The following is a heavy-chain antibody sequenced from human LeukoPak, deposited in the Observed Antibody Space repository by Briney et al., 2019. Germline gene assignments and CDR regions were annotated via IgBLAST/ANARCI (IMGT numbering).Heavy chain of an antibody. CDR2: INGDGSTT. J-gene: IGHJ4*02. Sequence: GGSLRLSCAASGFTLSSYWMHWVRQAPGKGLVWVSRINGDGSTTNYADSVKGRFTISRDNAKNTLYLQMNSLRAEDTAVYYCASGVAFSNYYFDYWGQGTLVTVSS. V-gene: IGHV3-74*01. CDR3: ASGVAFSNYYFDY. D-gene: IGHD2/OR15-2a*01. CDR1: GFTLSSYW.